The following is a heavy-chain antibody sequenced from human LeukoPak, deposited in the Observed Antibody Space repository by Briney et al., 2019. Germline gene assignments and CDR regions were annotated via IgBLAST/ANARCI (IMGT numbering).Heavy chain of an antibody. CDR2: IYYSGST. Sequence: SETLSLTCTVSGGSISSYYWSWIRQPPGKGLEWIGYIYYSGSTNYNPSLKSRVTISVDTSKNQFSLKLSSVTAADTAVYYCARDLGWLLLDYWGQGTLVTVSS. V-gene: IGHV4-59*01. CDR1: GGSISSYY. J-gene: IGHJ4*02. CDR3: ARDLGWLLLDY. D-gene: IGHD2-15*01.